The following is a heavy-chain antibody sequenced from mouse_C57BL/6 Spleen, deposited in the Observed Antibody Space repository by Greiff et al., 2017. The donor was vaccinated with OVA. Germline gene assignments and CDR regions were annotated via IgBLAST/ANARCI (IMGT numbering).Heavy chain of an antibody. Sequence: EVQLVESGGGLVKPGGSLKLSCAASGFTFSSYAMSWVRQTPEKRLEWVATISDGGSYTYYPDNVKGRFTISRDNAKNNLYLQMSHLKSEDTAMYYCARDRGYSNREGAMDYWGQGTSVTVSS. CDR2: ISDGGSYT. V-gene: IGHV5-4*01. D-gene: IGHD2-5*01. J-gene: IGHJ4*01. CDR3: ARDRGYSNREGAMDY. CDR1: GFTFSSYA.